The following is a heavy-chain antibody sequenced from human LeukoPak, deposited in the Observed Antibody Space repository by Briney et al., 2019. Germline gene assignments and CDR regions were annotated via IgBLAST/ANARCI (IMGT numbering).Heavy chain of an antibody. D-gene: IGHD7-27*01. V-gene: IGHV1-18*04. CDR3: ARTSNWGYDRVLWDFDY. CDR1: GYTFPRYG. J-gene: IGHJ4*02. Sequence: GASVKVSCKASGYTFPRYGISWVRQAPGQGLEWMGWISTYDGNTNYAQNLQGRATMTTDTSTSTAYMELRSLRSDDTAVYYCARTSNWGYDRVLWDFDYWGQGTLVTVSS. CDR2: ISTYDGNT.